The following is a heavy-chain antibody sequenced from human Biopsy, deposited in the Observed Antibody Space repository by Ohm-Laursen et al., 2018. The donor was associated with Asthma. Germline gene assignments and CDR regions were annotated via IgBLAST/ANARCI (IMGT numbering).Heavy chain of an antibody. CDR3: AGFVQAEEGVF. J-gene: IGHJ4*02. CDR2: INGDGSQK. Sequence: SLRLSCAASGFTFGNFWMSWGRQTPGKGLEWVATINGDGSQKSYVDSVTGRFTISRDNSKSSLHLEMNSLRAEDTAVYFCAGFVQAEEGVFWGQGARVTVSS. V-gene: IGHV3-7*01. D-gene: IGHD2-15*01. CDR1: GFTFGNFW.